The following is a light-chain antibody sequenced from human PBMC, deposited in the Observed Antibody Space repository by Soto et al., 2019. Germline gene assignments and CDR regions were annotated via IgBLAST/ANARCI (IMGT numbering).Light chain of an antibody. CDR2: GAS. CDR3: HHYSNWPPYT. Sequence: EVVMTQSPATLSVSPGERATLSCRASQSVSSNLAWYQQKPGQAPRLLIYGASTRAAGIPVRFSGSGSATDFTLIISSLQSEDFGVYYCHHYSNWPPYTFGQGTKLEIK. CDR1: QSVSSN. J-gene: IGKJ2*01. V-gene: IGKV3D-15*01.